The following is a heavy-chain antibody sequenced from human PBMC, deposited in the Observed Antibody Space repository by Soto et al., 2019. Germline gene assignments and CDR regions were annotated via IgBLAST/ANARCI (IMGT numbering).Heavy chain of an antibody. CDR2: ISGSGGST. J-gene: IGHJ6*02. CDR1: GFTFSSYA. D-gene: IGHD2-15*01. Sequence: LRLSCAASGFTFSSYAMSWVRQAPGKGLEWVSAISGSGGSTYYADSVKGRFTISRDNSKNTLYLQMNSLRAEDTAVYYCVKQVVAATDYYYGMDVWGQGTTVTVSS. V-gene: IGHV3-23*01. CDR3: VKQVVAATDYYYGMDV.